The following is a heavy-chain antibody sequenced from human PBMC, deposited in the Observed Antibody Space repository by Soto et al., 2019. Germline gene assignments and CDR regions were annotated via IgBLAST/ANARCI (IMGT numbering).Heavy chain of an antibody. Sequence: GESLKISCKRSGYSFTIYCISWVLQMPGKGLEWMGRIDPSDSYTNYSPSFQGHVTISADKSISTAYLQWSSLKASDTAMYYCARGRSSSPGWFDPWGQGTLVTVSS. CDR2: IDPSDSYT. D-gene: IGHD6-6*01. CDR1: GYSFTIYC. CDR3: ARGRSSSPGWFDP. V-gene: IGHV5-10-1*01. J-gene: IGHJ5*02.